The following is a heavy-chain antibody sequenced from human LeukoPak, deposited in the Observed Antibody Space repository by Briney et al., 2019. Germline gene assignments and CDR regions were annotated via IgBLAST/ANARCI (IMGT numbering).Heavy chain of an antibody. Sequence: GGSLRLSCAASGFTFDDYAMHWVRQAPGKGLEWVSGISWNSGSIGYADSVKGRFTISRDNAKNTLYLQMNSLRAEDAAVYYCAKDLHYGSADYWGQGTLVTVSS. CDR3: AKDLHYGSADY. J-gene: IGHJ4*02. D-gene: IGHD3-10*01. CDR2: ISWNSGSI. CDR1: GFTFDDYA. V-gene: IGHV3-9*01.